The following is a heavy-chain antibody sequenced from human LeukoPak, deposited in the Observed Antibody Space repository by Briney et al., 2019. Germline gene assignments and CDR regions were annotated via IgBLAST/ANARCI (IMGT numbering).Heavy chain of an antibody. CDR2: IYTSGST. CDR3: ASSGVIWFGEFYAFDI. CDR1: GGSISSYH. Sequence: SETLSLTCTVSGGSISSYHWSWIRQPAGKGLEWIGRIYTSGSTNYNPSLKSRVTMSVDTSKNQFSLKLSSVTAADTAVYYCASSGVIWFGEFYAFDIWGQGTMVTVSS. D-gene: IGHD3-10*01. J-gene: IGHJ3*02. V-gene: IGHV4-4*07.